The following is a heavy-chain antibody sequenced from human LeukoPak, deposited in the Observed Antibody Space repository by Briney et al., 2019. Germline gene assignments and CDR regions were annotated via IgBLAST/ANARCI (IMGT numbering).Heavy chain of an antibody. J-gene: IGHJ5*02. Sequence: PSGTLSLTCAVSGGSISSSNWWSWVRQPPGKGLEWIGEIYHSGSTNYNPSLKSRVTISVDKSKNQFSLKLSSVTAADTAVYYCARGIIAAAGTNWFDPWGQGTLVTVSS. CDR3: ARGIIAAAGTNWFDP. D-gene: IGHD6-13*01. CDR2: IYHSGST. V-gene: IGHV4-4*02. CDR1: GGSISSSNW.